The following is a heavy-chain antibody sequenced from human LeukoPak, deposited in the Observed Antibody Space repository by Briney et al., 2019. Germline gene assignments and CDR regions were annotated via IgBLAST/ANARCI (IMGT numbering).Heavy chain of an antibody. CDR1: GYTFTSYG. V-gene: IGHV1-46*01. J-gene: IGHJ4*02. CDR2: INPSGGST. Sequence: GASVKVSCKASGYTFTSYGISWVRQAPGQGLEWMGIINPSGGSTSYAQKFQGRVTMTRDTSTSTVYMELSSLRSEDTAVYYCAREYFSTGGFDYWGQGTLVTVSS. CDR3: AREYFSTGGFDY. D-gene: IGHD1-14*01.